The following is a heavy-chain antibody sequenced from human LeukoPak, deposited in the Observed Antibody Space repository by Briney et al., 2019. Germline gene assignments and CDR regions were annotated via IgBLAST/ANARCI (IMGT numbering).Heavy chain of an antibody. Sequence: PSETLSLTCTVSGGSISSYYWSWIRQPPGKGLEWIGYIYYSGSTNYNPSLKSRVTISVDTSKNQFSLKLSSVTAADTAVYYCASSETSPRIAAMFDYWGQGTLVTVSS. D-gene: IGHD6-13*01. V-gene: IGHV4-59*12. J-gene: IGHJ4*02. CDR3: ASSETSPRIAAMFDY. CDR1: GGSISSYY. CDR2: IYYSGST.